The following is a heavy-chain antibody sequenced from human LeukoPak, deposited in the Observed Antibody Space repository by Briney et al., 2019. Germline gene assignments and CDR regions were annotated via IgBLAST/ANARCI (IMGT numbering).Heavy chain of an antibody. CDR2: ISSSGTTI. D-gene: IGHD3-22*01. Sequence: GGSLRLSCAASGFIFSDYYMSWIRQAPGKGLEWLSYISSSGTTIYYADSVKGRFTISRDNAKSSLYLQMNSLRAEDTAVYYCAKSTAYSISMIVVIKPMDAWGQGTTVTVSS. CDR1: GFIFSDYY. J-gene: IGHJ6*02. V-gene: IGHV3-11*04. CDR3: AKSTAYSISMIVVIKPMDA.